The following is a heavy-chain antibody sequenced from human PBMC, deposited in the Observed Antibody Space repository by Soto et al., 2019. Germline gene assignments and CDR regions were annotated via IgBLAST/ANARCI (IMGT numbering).Heavy chain of an antibody. D-gene: IGHD3-3*01. J-gene: IGHJ5*02. Sequence: SETLSLTCTVSGDSISKYYWSWIRQPPGKGLEWIGYIYYSERPSYSESTSYNPSLKSRVTISVDTANNQFSLRLTSVTAADTAVYYCARGWFWSGSFNWFDRWGQGSLVTVSS. CDR2: IYYSERPSYSEST. CDR1: GDSISKYY. V-gene: IGHV4-4*07. CDR3: ARGWFWSGSFNWFDR.